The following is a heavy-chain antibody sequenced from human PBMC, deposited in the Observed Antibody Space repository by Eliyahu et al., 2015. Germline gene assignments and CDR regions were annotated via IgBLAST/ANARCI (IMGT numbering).Heavy chain of an antibody. Sequence: EVQLLESGGGLVQPGGSLRLSCAASGFXFXSYAMSWVRQAPGKGLEWVSAISGSGGSTYYADSVKGRFTISRDNSKNTLYLQMNSLRAEDTAVYYCAKVWEPGYSSGWYDYWGQGTLVTVSS. D-gene: IGHD6-19*01. V-gene: IGHV3-23*01. CDR2: ISGSGGST. CDR3: AKVWEPGYSSGWYDY. J-gene: IGHJ4*02. CDR1: GFXFXSYA.